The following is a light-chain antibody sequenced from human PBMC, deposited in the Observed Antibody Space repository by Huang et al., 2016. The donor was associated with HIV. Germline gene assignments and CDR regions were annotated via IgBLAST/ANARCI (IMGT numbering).Light chain of an antibody. V-gene: IGKV1-39*01. Sequence: EIQMTQSPSSLSASVGDTVTITCRASQNIDIYLNWYQHRPGKDPKLLIYTASSLQTGGPSRFSGSGSGTDFTLTIDSLQPEDFATYYCLQSYSMFRTFGQGTKLDFK. CDR3: LQSYSMFRT. CDR2: TAS. J-gene: IGKJ2*01. CDR1: QNIDIY.